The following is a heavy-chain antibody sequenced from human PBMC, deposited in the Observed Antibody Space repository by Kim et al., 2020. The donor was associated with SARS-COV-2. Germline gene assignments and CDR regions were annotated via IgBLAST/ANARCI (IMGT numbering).Heavy chain of an antibody. D-gene: IGHD3-10*01. Sequence: SVKVSCKASGGTFSSYAISWVRQAPGQGLEWMGGIIPIFGTANYAQKFQGRVTITADKSTSTAYMELSSLRSEDTAVYYCASLWFGELSSVCWGQGTLVTVSS. CDR2: IIPIFGTA. CDR3: ASLWFGELSSVC. V-gene: IGHV1-69*06. CDR1: GGTFSSYA. J-gene: IGHJ4*02.